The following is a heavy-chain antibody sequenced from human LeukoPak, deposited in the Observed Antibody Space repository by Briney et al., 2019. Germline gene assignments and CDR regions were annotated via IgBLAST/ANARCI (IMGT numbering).Heavy chain of an antibody. J-gene: IGHJ6*03. CDR1: GFIFNSYA. Sequence: GGSLGLSCAASGFIFNSYAMSWVRQAPGKGLEWVSAISGSGGSTYYADSVKGRFTISRDNFKNTLYLQMNSLRAEDTALYYCANGLIGGYYYMDVWGKGTTVTVSS. CDR3: ANGLIGGYYYMDV. D-gene: IGHD2/OR15-2a*01. CDR2: ISGSGGST. V-gene: IGHV3-23*01.